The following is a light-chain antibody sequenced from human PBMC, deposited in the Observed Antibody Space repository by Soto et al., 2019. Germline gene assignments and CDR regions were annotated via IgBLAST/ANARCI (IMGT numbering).Light chain of an antibody. Sequence: EIVLTQSPGTLSLSPGERATLSCGASQSVTSNYLAWYQQKPGQAPRLLIYGSSTRATGIPDRFTGSGSGTDFTLTINRLEPEDFAVYYCQHYVTSLTTFGRGTKVDI. V-gene: IGKV3-20*01. CDR3: QHYVTSLTT. CDR1: QSVTSNY. CDR2: GSS. J-gene: IGKJ1*01.